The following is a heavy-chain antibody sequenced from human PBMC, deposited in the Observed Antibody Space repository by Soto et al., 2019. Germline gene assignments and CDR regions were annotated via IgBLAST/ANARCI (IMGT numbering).Heavy chain of an antibody. D-gene: IGHD3-10*01. V-gene: IGHV1-18*01. CDR2: ISAYNGNT. Sequence: QVQLVQSGAEVKKPGASVKVSCKASGYTFTSYGISWVRQAPGHGLEGMGWISAYNGNTNNAQKLQGRVTMTTDTSTSTGYIELRSLRSDDTAVYYCAREYGSGSRFDYWGQGTLVTVSS. CDR1: GYTFTSYG. J-gene: IGHJ4*02. CDR3: AREYGSGSRFDY.